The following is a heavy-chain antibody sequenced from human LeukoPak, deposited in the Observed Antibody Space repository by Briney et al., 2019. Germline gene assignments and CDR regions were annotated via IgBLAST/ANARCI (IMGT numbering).Heavy chain of an antibody. CDR3: AKDHGEYSSGCFDY. V-gene: IGHV3-30*18. Sequence: GGSLRLSCAASGFTFSSYGMHWVRQVPGKGLEWVAVISYDGSSKYYADSVKGRFTISRDNSKNTLYLQMNSLRAEDTAVYYCAKDHGEYSSGCFDYWGQGTLVTVSS. J-gene: IGHJ4*02. D-gene: IGHD6-19*01. CDR2: ISYDGSSK. CDR1: GFTFSSYG.